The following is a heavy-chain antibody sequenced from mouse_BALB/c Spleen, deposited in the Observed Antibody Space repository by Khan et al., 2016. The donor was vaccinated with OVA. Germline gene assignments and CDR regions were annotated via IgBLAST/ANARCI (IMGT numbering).Heavy chain of an antibody. CDR2: IWGGGGT. CDR1: GFSLSRYN. V-gene: IGHV2-6-4*01. J-gene: IGHJ4*01. D-gene: IGHD2-14*01. CDR3: ARAYYRYDGYYAMDY. Sequence: QVQLQQSGPGLVSPSQSLSITCTVSGFSLSRYNIHWVRQPPGKGLAWLGMIWGGGGTDYNSTLKSRLSISKDNSKSQVFLKMNSLQTDDTAMYYCARAYYRYDGYYAMDYWGQGTSVTVSS.